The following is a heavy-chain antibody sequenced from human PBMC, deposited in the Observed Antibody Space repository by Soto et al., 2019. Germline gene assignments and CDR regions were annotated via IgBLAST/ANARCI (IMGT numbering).Heavy chain of an antibody. J-gene: IGHJ6*02. CDR2: INHSGST. CDR3: ARDRYYGSGSYYNFYYGMDV. Sequence: SETLSLTCAVYGGSFSGYYWSWIRQPPGKGLEWIGEINHSGSTNYNPSLKSRVTISVDTSKNQFSLKLSSVTAADTAVYYCARDRYYGSGSYYNFYYGMDVWGQGTTVTVSS. V-gene: IGHV4-34*01. CDR1: GGSFSGYY. D-gene: IGHD3-10*01.